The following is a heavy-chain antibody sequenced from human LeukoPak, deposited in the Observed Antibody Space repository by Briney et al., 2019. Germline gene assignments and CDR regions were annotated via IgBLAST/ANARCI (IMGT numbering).Heavy chain of an antibody. Sequence: ASVKVSCKASGYTFTGYYMHCVRQAPGQGLEWMGWTNPNSGGTNYAQQFQGRVTMTRDTSISTAYMELSRLRSDDTAVYYCATIGGLQLYGDFNFDYWGQGTLVTVSS. J-gene: IGHJ4*02. V-gene: IGHV1-2*02. CDR3: ATIGGLQLYGDFNFDY. CDR2: TNPNSGGT. CDR1: GYTFTGYY. D-gene: IGHD4-17*01.